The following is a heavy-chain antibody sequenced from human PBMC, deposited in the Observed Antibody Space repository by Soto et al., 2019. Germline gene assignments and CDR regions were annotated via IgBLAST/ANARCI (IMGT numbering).Heavy chain of an antibody. J-gene: IGHJ5*02. D-gene: IGHD2-21*02. CDR1: GLNFSNHW. CDR2: ITSDGMRR. CDR3: ARESGDWPLNWFDP. Sequence: GGSLRLSCAASGLNFSNHWMHWVRQRPAEGLVWVSRITSDGMRRACAESVKGRFAISRDNAKNTLYLQMNGLTAEDTAVYYCARESGDWPLNWFDPWGQGTLVTAAS. V-gene: IGHV3-74*01.